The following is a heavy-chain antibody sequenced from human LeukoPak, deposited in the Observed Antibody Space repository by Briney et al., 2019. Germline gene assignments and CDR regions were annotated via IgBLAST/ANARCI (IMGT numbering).Heavy chain of an antibody. D-gene: IGHD5-18*01. CDR2: IYTSGST. J-gene: IGHJ4*02. V-gene: IGHV4-4*07. CDR3: ARGSGYSYGYPLDY. Sequence: SETLSLTCNVSGGSISNYYWSWIRQPAGKGPEWIGRIYTSGSTNYNPSLKSRVTMSVDTSKNQFTLNLSSVTAADTAVYYCARGSGYSYGYPLDYWGQGTLVTVSS. CDR1: GGSISNYY.